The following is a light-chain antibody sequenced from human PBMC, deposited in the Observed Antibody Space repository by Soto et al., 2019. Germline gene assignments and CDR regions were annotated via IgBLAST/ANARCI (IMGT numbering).Light chain of an antibody. Sequence: EIVLTQSPGTLSLSPGERATLSCRASQSVSSSLAWYQQKPGLAPTLLISDASSRASGVPDRFTGGGSGTDFTLNIRRLEPEDFALYYCQQYAGSPITFGQGTRLEIK. CDR3: QQYAGSPIT. V-gene: IGKV3-20*01. CDR2: DAS. CDR1: QSVSSS. J-gene: IGKJ5*01.